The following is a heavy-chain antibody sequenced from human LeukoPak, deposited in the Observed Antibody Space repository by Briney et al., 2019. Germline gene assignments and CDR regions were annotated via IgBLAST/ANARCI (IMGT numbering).Heavy chain of an antibody. CDR1: GYSFSLYW. V-gene: IGHV5-51*01. D-gene: IGHD3-10*01. J-gene: IGHJ5*02. CDR2: IYPGNSDI. Sequence: KVSCKGSGYSFSLYWIGWVRQMPGQGLEWMGMIYPGNSDIKYSPSFQGQVTISADRSLSTAYLQWSSLKASDTAMYYCARHLGTSGSQPFDPWGQGTLVTVSS. CDR3: ARHLGTSGSQPFDP.